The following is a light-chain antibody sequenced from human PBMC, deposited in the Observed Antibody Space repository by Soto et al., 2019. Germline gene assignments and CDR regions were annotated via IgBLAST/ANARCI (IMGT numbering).Light chain of an antibody. V-gene: IGLV4-69*01. CDR3: QTWGTGIQV. J-gene: IGLJ7*01. CDR1: SGHSTFV. Sequence: QSVLTQSPSASASLGASVKLTCTLSSGHSTFVIAWHQQQPEKGPRYLMKLNSDGSHTKGDGIPDRFSGSSSGAERYLIISSLQSEDEADYYCQTWGTGIQVFGGGTQLTVL. CDR2: LNSDGSH.